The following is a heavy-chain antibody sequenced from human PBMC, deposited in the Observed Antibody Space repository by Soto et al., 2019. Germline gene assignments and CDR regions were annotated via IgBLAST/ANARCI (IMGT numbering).Heavy chain of an antibody. CDR2: ISYDGSNK. CDR3: AKARCSTTNCYVPDY. V-gene: IGHV3-30-3*01. Sequence: PGGSLRLSCAASGFTFSSYAMHWVRQAPGKGLEWVAVISYDGSNKYYADSVQGRFTISRDNPKRTLYLQMNNLRAEDTAVYYCAKARCSTTNCYVPDYWGQGTLVTVSS. J-gene: IGHJ4*02. CDR1: GFTFSSYA. D-gene: IGHD2-2*01.